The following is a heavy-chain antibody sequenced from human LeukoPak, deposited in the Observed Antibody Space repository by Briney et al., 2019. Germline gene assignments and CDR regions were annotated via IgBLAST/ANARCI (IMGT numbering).Heavy chain of an antibody. V-gene: IGHV4-34*03. D-gene: IGHD3-16*01. Sequence: SETLSLTCAVYGGSFSGYYWSWIRQPPGKGLEWIGEINHSGSTNYNPSLKSRVTISVDTSKNQFSLKLSSVTAADTAVYYARETSQKGAHYMDVWGKGTTITISS. J-gene: IGHJ6*03. CDR1: GGSFSGYY. CDR2: INHSGST. CDR3: RETSQKGAHYMDV.